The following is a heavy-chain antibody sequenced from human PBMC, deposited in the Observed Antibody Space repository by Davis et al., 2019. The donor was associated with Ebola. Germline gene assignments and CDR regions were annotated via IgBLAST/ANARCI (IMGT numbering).Heavy chain of an antibody. CDR3: ARMGVGVVVTLDV. D-gene: IGHD2-21*02. CDR2: ISSSSSTI. Sequence: GGSLRLSCAASGFTFSGHQMSWVRQAPGKGLEWVSYISSSSSTIYYADSVKGRFTISRDNAKNSLYLQMNSLRAEDTAVYYCARMGVGVVVTLDVWGQGTTVTVSS. J-gene: IGHJ6*02. CDR1: GFTFSGHQ. V-gene: IGHV3-48*01.